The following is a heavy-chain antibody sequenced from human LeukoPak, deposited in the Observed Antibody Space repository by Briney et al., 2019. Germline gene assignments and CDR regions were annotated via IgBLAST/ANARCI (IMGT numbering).Heavy chain of an antibody. D-gene: IGHD3-22*01. V-gene: IGHV3-11*06. Sequence: GGSLRLSCEASGFTFSDSFMSWIRQAPGKGLAWIAYISSRSRTTHYADSVKGRFTISRDNSKNTLYLQMNSLRAEDTAVYYCAKAAGDYYDSSGYYGLDYWGQGTLVTVSS. CDR1: GFTFSDSF. J-gene: IGHJ4*02. CDR3: AKAAGDYYDSSGYYGLDY. CDR2: ISSRSRTT.